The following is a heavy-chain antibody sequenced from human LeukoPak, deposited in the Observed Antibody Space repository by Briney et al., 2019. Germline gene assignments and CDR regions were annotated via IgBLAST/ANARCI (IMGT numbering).Heavy chain of an antibody. V-gene: IGHV5-51*01. J-gene: IGHJ6*03. CDR1: GYSFTSYW. CDR2: IYPGDSDT. CDR3: ASGPFSGSYYYYYMDV. Sequence: GESLKISCKGSGYSFTSYWIGWVRQMPGKGLEWMGIIYPGDSDTRYSPSFQGQVTISADKSISTAYLQWSSLKASDTAMYYCASGPFSGSYYYYYMDVWGKGTTVTVSS. D-gene: IGHD1-26*01.